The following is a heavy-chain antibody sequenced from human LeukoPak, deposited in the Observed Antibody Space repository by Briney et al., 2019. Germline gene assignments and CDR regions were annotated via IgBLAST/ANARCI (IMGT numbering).Heavy chain of an antibody. J-gene: IGHJ4*02. Sequence: ASVKVSCKASGYTFTSYGISWVRQAPGQGLEWMGWISAYNGNTNYAQKLQGRVTMTTDTSTSTAYMELRSLRSDDTAVYYCARAKSITIFGVVIYYFDYWGQGTLVTVSS. D-gene: IGHD3-3*01. CDR1: GYTFTSYG. CDR2: ISAYNGNT. CDR3: ARAKSITIFGVVIYYFDY. V-gene: IGHV1-18*01.